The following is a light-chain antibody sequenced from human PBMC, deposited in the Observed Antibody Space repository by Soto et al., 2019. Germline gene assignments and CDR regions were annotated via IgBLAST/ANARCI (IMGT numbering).Light chain of an antibody. V-gene: IGLV7-46*01. Sequence: QAVVTQEHSLTVSPGGTVTLTCGSSTGAVTSGHYSYWFQQKPGQAPTTLIYDTSNTQSWTPARFSGSLLGGKAALTLAGAQPEDEAEYYCLLAYSGARVFGGGTEVTVL. CDR3: LLAYSGARV. CDR2: DTS. J-gene: IGLJ2*01. CDR1: TGAVTSGHY.